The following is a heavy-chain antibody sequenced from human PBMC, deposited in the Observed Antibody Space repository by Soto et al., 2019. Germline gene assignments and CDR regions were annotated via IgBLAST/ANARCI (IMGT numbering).Heavy chain of an antibody. Sequence: GGSLRLSCVASGFTFSDHYMDWVRQAPGKGLEWVGRIRNKVNSYSTNYAASVTGRFTISRDDSKNSVSLQMSSVKAEDTAVYCCVSHNGFDRDHPYYNNYAMDVWGQGTTVTVS. CDR2: IRNKVNSYST. D-gene: IGHD5-12*01. CDR1: GFTFSDHY. V-gene: IGHV3-72*01. J-gene: IGHJ6*02. CDR3: VSHNGFDRDHPYYNNYAMDV.